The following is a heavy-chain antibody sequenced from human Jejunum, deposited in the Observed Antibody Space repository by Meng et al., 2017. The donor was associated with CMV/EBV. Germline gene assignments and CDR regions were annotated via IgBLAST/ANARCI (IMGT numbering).Heavy chain of an antibody. CDR3: AREGTLSFSLDS. J-gene: IGHJ4*02. CDR1: GFTFRNDG. V-gene: IGHV3-30*02. Sequence: SGFTFRNDGMPWVRQAPGKGLEWVAFIWFDGSHTFYADSVKGRFTISRDNSKNTVYLQMNSLRADDTAVYYCAREGTLSFSLDSWGQGTLVTVSS. D-gene: IGHD3-10*01. CDR2: IWFDGSHT.